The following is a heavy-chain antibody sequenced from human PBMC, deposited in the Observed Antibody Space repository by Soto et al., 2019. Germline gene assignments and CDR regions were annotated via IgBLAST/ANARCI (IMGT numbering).Heavy chain of an antibody. CDR3: AGDRGYGGNSLGWFDP. V-gene: IGHV1-69*06. Sequence: QVQLVQSGAEVKKPGSSVKVSCKASGGTFSSYAISWVRQAPGHGLEWMGGIIPIIGTAHYAQKFQGRVTSTADKSTSTTYMELSSLRSEATAVYYCAGDRGYGGNSLGWFDPWGQGSPVTVSS. D-gene: IGHD4-17*01. CDR2: IIPIIGTA. J-gene: IGHJ5*02. CDR1: GGTFSSYA.